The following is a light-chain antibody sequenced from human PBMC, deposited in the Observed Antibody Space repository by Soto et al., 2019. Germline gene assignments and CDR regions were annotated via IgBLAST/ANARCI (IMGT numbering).Light chain of an antibody. CDR1: QSLVYSDGNAY. CDR3: MQGTHWPPT. V-gene: IGKV2-30*01. CDR2: KAS. Sequence: DVVMTQSPLSLPVTLGQPASISCWSSQSLVYSDGNAYLNWFQQRPGQSPRRLIYKASNRDSGVPDRFGGSGSGTGFTRQISRLEAEDVGVYYCMQGTHWPPTFGRGTRVEIK. J-gene: IGKJ1*01.